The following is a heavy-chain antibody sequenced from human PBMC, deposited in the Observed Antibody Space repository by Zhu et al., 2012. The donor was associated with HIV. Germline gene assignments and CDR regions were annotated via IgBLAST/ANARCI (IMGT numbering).Heavy chain of an antibody. CDR2: MSYSGST. D-gene: IGHD3-9*01. CDR3: ARIREDILTGYYYYYTDV. CDR1: GYSISSSNW. V-gene: IGHV4-28*01. J-gene: IGHJ6*03. Sequence: QVQLQESGPGLVKPSDTLSLTCAVSGYSISSSNWWGWIRQPPGKGLEWIAYMSYSGSTYYNVSLKSRVTMSVDTSKNQFSLKLRSVTAVDTAVYYCARIREDILTGYYYYYTDVWGKGTTVTVSS.